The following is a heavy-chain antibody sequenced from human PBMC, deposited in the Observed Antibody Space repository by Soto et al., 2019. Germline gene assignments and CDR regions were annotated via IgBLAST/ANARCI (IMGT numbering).Heavy chain of an antibody. CDR1: GFTFSSYW. V-gene: IGHV3-7*01. Sequence: EVQLVESGGGLVQPGGSLRLSCAASGFTFSSYWMSWVRQAPGKGLEWVANIKQDGSEKYYVDSVKGRFTISRDNAKNSLYLQMNSLRAEDTAVYDCARGMRYSSGWYYFDYWGQGTLVTVSS. D-gene: IGHD6-19*01. J-gene: IGHJ4*02. CDR2: IKQDGSEK. CDR3: ARGMRYSSGWYYFDY.